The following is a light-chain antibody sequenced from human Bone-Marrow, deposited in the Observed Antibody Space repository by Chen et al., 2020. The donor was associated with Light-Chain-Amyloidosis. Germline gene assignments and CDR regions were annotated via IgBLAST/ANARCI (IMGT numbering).Light chain of an antibody. Sequence: QSALTQPASVSGSPGQSITTPCPGTRGDVGTYNYVSWYQQHPGKAPKVMIYAVSNRPSGVSNRFSGSKSGNTASLTISGLQAEDEADYYCSSFTSSSSYVFGPGTKVTVL. V-gene: IGLV2-14*01. CDR2: AVS. CDR1: RGDVGTYNY. J-gene: IGLJ1*01. CDR3: SSFTSSSSYV.